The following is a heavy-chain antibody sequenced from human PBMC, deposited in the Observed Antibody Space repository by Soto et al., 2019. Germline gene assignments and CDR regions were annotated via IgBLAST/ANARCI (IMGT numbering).Heavy chain of an antibody. CDR2: VYFNGKT. CDR1: GVSISDTSYY. J-gene: IGHJ4*02. Sequence: QLQLQESGPGLVKPSETLSPTCNVSGVSISDTSYYWGWIRQPPGKGLEWIGTVYFNGKTFYNPSLKSRLTISVDRSKNQISLRLTSVTAADTAVYYCARQASYWGQGTLVAVSS. V-gene: IGHV4-39*01. CDR3: ARQASY.